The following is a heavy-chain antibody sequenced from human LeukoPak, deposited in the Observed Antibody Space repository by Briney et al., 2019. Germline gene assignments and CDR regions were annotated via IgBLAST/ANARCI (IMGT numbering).Heavy chain of an antibody. Sequence: ASVKVSCKASGYTFTGYYMHWVRQATGQGLEWMGWMNPNSGNTGYAQKFQGRVTITRNTSISTAYMELSSLRSEDTAVYYCARGCSGGSCSTAYYYYYMDVWGKGTTVTISS. CDR2: MNPNSGNT. D-gene: IGHD2-15*01. V-gene: IGHV1-8*03. CDR3: ARGCSGGSCSTAYYYYYMDV. J-gene: IGHJ6*03. CDR1: GYTFTGYY.